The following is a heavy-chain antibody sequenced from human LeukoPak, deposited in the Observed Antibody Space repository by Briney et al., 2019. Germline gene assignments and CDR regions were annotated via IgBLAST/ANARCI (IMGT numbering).Heavy chain of an antibody. CDR2: IYYSGSA. CDR1: GGSISTYY. J-gene: IGHJ5*02. CDR3: ARGSDWFDP. V-gene: IGHV4-59*01. Sequence: PSETLSLTCTVSGGSISTYYWSWIRQPPGKGLEWIGYIYYSGSAKYNPSLKSRVSISIDTSKNQFSLKLSSVTAADTAVYYCARGSDWFDPWGQGTLVIVSS.